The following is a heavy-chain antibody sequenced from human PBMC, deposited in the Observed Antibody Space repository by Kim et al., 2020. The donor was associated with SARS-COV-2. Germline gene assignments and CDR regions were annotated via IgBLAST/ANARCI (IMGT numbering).Heavy chain of an antibody. J-gene: IGHJ4*02. D-gene: IGHD2-2*01. CDR3: ARDRVVVVPAAIYFDY. CDR2: IKQDGSEK. Sequence: GGSLRLSCAASGFTFSSYWMSWVRQAPGKGLEWVANIKQDGSEKYYVDSVKGRFTISRDNAKNSLYLQMNSLRAEDTAVYYCARDRVVVVPAAIYFDYWGQGTLVTVSS. V-gene: IGHV3-7*03. CDR1: GFTFSSYW.